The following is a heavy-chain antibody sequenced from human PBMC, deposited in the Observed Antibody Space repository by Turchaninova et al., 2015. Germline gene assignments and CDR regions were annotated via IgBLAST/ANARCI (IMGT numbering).Heavy chain of an antibody. Sequence: QVQLQQWGAGLLKPSETLSLTCAVYGGSFSGYYWSWIRQPPGKGLAWIGEINHSGGPNYNPTRKSLVTNNNPSLHGPVTISVDTSKNQFSLKLGSVTAADTAVYYCARGRGRFCSSTSCQRNNWFDPWGQGTLVTVSS. CDR3: ARGRGRFCSSTSCQRNNWFDP. CDR2: INHSGGP. V-gene: IGHV4-34*01. J-gene: IGHJ5*02. D-gene: IGHD2-2*01. CDR1: GGSFSGYY.